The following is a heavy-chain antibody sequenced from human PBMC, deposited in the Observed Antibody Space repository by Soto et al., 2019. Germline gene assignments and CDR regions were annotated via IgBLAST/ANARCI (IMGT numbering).Heavy chain of an antibody. J-gene: IGHJ4*02. CDR3: ARDALGYCSSTSCYSGQYFDY. CDR1: GFTFSSYS. V-gene: IGHV3-48*01. Sequence: GGSLRLSCAASGFTFSSYSMNWVRQAPGKGVEWVSYISSSSITIYYADSVKGRFTISRDNAKNSLYLQMNSLRAEDTAVYYCARDALGYCSSTSCYSGQYFDYWGQGTLVTVSS. D-gene: IGHD2-2*01. CDR2: ISSSSITI.